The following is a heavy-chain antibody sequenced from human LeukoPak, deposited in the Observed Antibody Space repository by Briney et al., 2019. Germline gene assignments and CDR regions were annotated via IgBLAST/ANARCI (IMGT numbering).Heavy chain of an antibody. CDR1: GGSISSGGYY. J-gene: IGHJ4*02. V-gene: IGHV4-31*03. CDR3: ARRGGSGSYYSIGY. CDR2: IYYSGST. Sequence: SETLSLTCTVSGGSISSGGYYWSWIRQHPGKGLEWIGYIYYSGSTYYNPSLKSRVTISVDTSKNQFSLKLSSVTAADTAVYYCARRGGSGSYYSIGYWGQGTLVSVSS. D-gene: IGHD3-10*01.